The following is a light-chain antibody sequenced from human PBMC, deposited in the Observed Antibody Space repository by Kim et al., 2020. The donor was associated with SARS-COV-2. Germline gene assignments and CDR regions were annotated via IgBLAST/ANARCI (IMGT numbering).Light chain of an antibody. V-gene: IGLV2-8*01. J-gene: IGLJ2*01. CDR1: ISDVGAYNS. CDR2: EVN. CDR3: NSYAGSSIVI. Sequence: GQSVTISCTGTISDVGAYNSVSWYQQLPGKAPNLMIYEVNKRPSGVPDRFSGSKSGNTASLTVSGLQPEDEADYYCNSYAGSSIVIFGGGTQLTVL.